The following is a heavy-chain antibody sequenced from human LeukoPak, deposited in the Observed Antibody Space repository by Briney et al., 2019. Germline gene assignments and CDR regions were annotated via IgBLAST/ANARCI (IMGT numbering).Heavy chain of an antibody. Sequence: GGSLRLSCAASGFTFSSYAMSWVRQAPGKGLEWVSAISGSGGSKYYADSVKGRFTISRDNSKNTLYLQMNSLRAEDTAVYYCAKDPTIFGVVIPNWFDPWGQGTLVTVSS. CDR3: AKDPTIFGVVIPNWFDP. CDR2: ISGSGGSK. D-gene: IGHD3-3*01. V-gene: IGHV3-23*01. CDR1: GFTFSSYA. J-gene: IGHJ5*02.